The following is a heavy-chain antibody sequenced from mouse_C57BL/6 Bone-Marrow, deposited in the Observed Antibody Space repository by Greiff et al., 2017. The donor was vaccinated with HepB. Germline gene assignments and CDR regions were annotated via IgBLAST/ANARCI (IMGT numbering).Heavy chain of an antibody. Sequence: QVQLQQPGAELVKPGASVKLSCKASGYTFTSYWMQWVKQRPGQGLEWIGEIDPSDSYTNYNQKFKGKATLTVDTSSSTAYMQLSSLTSEDSAVYYGASFYYYGSRYFDVWGTGTTVTVSS. CDR2: IDPSDSYT. D-gene: IGHD1-1*01. V-gene: IGHV1-50*01. CDR3: ASFYYYGSRYFDV. CDR1: GYTFTSYW. J-gene: IGHJ1*03.